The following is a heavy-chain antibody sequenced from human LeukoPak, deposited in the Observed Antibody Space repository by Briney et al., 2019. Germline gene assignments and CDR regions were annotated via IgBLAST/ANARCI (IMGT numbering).Heavy chain of an antibody. CDR3: ARDYIVVRPQTDAFDI. V-gene: IGHV3-21*01. J-gene: IGHJ3*02. CDR2: ISSTSSYI. D-gene: IGHD2-21*01. CDR1: GFTFSSYS. Sequence: GGSLRLSCAASGFTFSSYSMNWVRQAPGKGLEWVSSISSTSSYISYADSVKGRFTISRDNAKNSLYLQMNSLRADDTAVYYCARDYIVVRPQTDAFDIWGQGTMVTVSS.